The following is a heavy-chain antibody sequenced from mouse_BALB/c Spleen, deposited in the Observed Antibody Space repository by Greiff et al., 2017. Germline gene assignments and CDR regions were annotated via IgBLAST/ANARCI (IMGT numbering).Heavy chain of an antibody. CDR2: ISSGSSTI. D-gene: IGHD2-3*01. CDR1: GFTFSSFG. V-gene: IGHV5-17*02. J-gene: IGHJ4*01. Sequence: EVQLQQSGGGLVQPGGSRKLSCAASGFTFSSFGMHWVRQAPEKGLEWVAYISSGSSTIYYADTVKGRFTISRDNPKNTLFLQMTSLRSEDTAMYYCARLDGYYGGYAMDYWGQGTSVTVSS. CDR3: ARLDGYYGGYAMDY.